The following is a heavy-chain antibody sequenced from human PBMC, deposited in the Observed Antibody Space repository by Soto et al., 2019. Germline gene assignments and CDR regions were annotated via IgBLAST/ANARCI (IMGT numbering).Heavy chain of an antibody. CDR3: ARDPTTPDRHDYYMDV. CDR1: GFTFSSYW. CDR2: INSDGSST. Sequence: PGGSLRLSCAASGFTFSSYWMHLVRQAPGKGLVWVSRINSDGSSTSYADSVKGRFTISRDNAKNTLYLQMNSLRAEDTAVYYCARDPTTPDRHDYYMDVWGKGTTVTVSS. D-gene: IGHD1-1*01. V-gene: IGHV3-74*01. J-gene: IGHJ6*03.